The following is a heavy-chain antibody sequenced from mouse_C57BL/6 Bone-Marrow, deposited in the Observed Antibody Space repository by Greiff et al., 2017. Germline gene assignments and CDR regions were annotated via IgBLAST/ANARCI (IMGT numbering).Heavy chain of an antibody. CDR2: IDPENGDT. J-gene: IGHJ1*03. CDR1: GFNFKDDY. CDR3: TTRGYYGSSSLYWYFDV. Sequence: EVQLQQSGAELVRPGASVKLSCTASGFNFKDDYMHWVKQRPEQGLEWIGWIDPENGDTEYASKFQGKATITADTSANTAYLQLSSLTSEDTAVYYCTTRGYYGSSSLYWYFDVWGKGTTVTVSS. D-gene: IGHD1-1*01. V-gene: IGHV14-4*01.